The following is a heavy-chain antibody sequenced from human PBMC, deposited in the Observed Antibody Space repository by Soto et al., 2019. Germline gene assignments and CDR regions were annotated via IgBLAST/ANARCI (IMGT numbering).Heavy chain of an antibody. J-gene: IGHJ6*02. Sequence: ASVKVSCKASGYTFTSYGISWVRQAPGQGLEWMGWISAYNGNTNYAQKLQGRVTMTTDTSTSTAYMELRSLRSDDTAVYYCARPSGSPYYILHGMDVWGQGTTVTVSS. CDR1: GYTFTSYG. D-gene: IGHD3-22*01. CDR2: ISAYNGNT. CDR3: ARPSGSPYYILHGMDV. V-gene: IGHV1-18*01.